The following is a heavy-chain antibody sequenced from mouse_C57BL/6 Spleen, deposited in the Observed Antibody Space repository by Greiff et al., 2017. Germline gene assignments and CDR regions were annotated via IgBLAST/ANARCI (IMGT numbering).Heavy chain of an antibody. CDR1: GYTFTSYW. Sequence: VQLQQPGAELVMPGASVKLSCKASGYTFTSYWMHWVKQRPGQGLEWIGEIDPSDSYTNYNQKFKGKSTLTVDKSSSTAYMQLSSLTSEDSAVYYCARAAQATLYFDYWGQGTTLTVSS. D-gene: IGHD3-2*02. J-gene: IGHJ2*01. V-gene: IGHV1-69*01. CDR2: IDPSDSYT. CDR3: ARAAQATLYFDY.